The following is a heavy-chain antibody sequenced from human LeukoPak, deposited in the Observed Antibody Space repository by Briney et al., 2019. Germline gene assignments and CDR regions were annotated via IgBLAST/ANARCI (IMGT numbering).Heavy chain of an antibody. J-gene: IGHJ5*02. V-gene: IGHV4-4*02. Sequence: SETLSLTCTVSGDSISNGNWWNWVRLPPGKGLDWIGEISHVGSTKYSPSLKDRVTISKDNSKNQFSLKLSSVTAADTAVYYCARAGYNPNWFDPWGQGTLVTVSS. CDR2: ISHVGST. CDR1: GDSISNGNW. D-gene: IGHD5-24*01. CDR3: ARAGYNPNWFDP.